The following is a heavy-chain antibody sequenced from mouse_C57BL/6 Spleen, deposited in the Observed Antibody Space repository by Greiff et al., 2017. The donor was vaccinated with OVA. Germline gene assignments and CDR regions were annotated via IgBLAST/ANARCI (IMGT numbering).Heavy chain of an antibody. Sequence: QVQLQQSGPELVKPGASVKISCKASGYAFSSSWMNWVKQRPGKGLEWIGRIYPGDGDTNYNGKFKGKATLTADKSSSTAYMQLSSLTSEDSAVYFCARNYNFDYWGQGTTLTGSS. CDR3: ARNYNFDY. V-gene: IGHV1-82*01. D-gene: IGHD2-12*01. CDR2: IYPGDGDT. CDR1: GYAFSSSW. J-gene: IGHJ2*01.